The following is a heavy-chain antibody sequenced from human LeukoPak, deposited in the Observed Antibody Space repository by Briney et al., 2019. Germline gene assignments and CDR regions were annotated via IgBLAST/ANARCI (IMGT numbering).Heavy chain of an antibody. D-gene: IGHD3-10*01. Sequence: SETLSLTCTVSGDSISSYYWSWIRQPPGKGLEWIGYIYYRVTSDYNPSLKSRVTMSVDMSTRQISLKLSSVTAADTAVYYCARAVGGDGSGSLWGPGTLVTVSS. CDR2: IYYRVTS. CDR1: GDSISSYY. J-gene: IGHJ4*02. V-gene: IGHV4-59*01. CDR3: ARAVGGDGSGSL.